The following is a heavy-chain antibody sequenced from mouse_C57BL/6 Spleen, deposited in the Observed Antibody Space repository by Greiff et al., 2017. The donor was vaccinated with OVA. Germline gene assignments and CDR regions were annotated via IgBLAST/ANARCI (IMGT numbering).Heavy chain of an antibody. Sequence: QVTLKESGPGILQSSQTLSLTCSFSGFSLSTSGMGVSWIRQPSGKGLEWLAHIYWDDDKRYNPSLKSRLTISKDTSRNQVFLKITSVDTADTATYYCARREDLLRYFDVWGTGTTVTVSS. J-gene: IGHJ1*03. V-gene: IGHV8-12*01. CDR3: ARREDLLRYFDV. D-gene: IGHD1-1*01. CDR1: GFSLSTSGMG. CDR2: IYWDDDK.